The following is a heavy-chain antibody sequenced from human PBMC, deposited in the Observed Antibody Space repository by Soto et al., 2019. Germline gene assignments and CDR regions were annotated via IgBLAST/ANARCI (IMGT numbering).Heavy chain of an antibody. CDR3: AKDEPIQLVVITYYFDY. D-gene: IGHD3-22*01. CDR1: GGSINSGGHY. J-gene: IGHJ4*02. V-gene: IGHV4-31*03. CDR2: IYKTGST. Sequence: SETLSLTCSVSGGSINSGGHYWSWIRQHPGKGLEWIGHIYKTGSTDFNPSLKDRLTISIDTSKNQFSLSLRSVTDADTAVYYCAKDEPIQLVVITYYFDYWGQGTLVTVSS.